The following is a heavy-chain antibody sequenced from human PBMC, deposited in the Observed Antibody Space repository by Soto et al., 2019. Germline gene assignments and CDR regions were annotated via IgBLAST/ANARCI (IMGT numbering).Heavy chain of an antibody. CDR2: INHSGST. CDR3: ARPLGYCSGGSCSDAFDI. J-gene: IGHJ3*02. D-gene: IGHD2-15*01. V-gene: IGHV4-34*01. Sequence: PSETLSLTCAVYGGSFSGYYWSWIRQPPWKGLEWIGEINHSGSTNYTPSLKSRVTISVDTSKNQFSLKLSSVTAADTAVYYCARPLGYCSGGSCSDAFDIWGQGPMVTVSS. CDR1: GGSFSGYY.